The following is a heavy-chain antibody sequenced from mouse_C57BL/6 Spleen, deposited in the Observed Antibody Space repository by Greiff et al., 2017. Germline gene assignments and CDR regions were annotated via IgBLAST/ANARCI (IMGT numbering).Heavy chain of an antibody. J-gene: IGHJ4*01. CDR3: ARDYYVSSVYAMDY. D-gene: IGHD1-1*01. CDR2: IYPGDGDT. Sequence: QVQLQQSGPELVKPGASVTISCKASGYDFSSSWMNWVKQRPGKGLAWIGRIYPGDGDTNYNGQFKGKATLTADQSSSTAAMQLRSLTSEDSAVYVCARDYYVSSVYAMDYWGQGTSVTVSS. CDR1: GYDFSSSW. V-gene: IGHV1-82*01.